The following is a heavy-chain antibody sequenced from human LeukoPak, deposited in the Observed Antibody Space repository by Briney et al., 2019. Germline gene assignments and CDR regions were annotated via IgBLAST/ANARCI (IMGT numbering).Heavy chain of an antibody. J-gene: IGHJ4*02. V-gene: IGHV1-2*02. CDR3: ARDSYDSSGYHIY. CDR2: INPNSGGT. D-gene: IGHD3-22*01. Sequence: GASVKVSCKASGYTFTGYYMHWVRQAPGQGLEWMGWINPNSGGTNYAQKFQGRVTMTRDTSISTAYMELSRLRSDDTAVYYCARDSYDSSGYHIYWGQGTLVTVSS. CDR1: GYTFTGYY.